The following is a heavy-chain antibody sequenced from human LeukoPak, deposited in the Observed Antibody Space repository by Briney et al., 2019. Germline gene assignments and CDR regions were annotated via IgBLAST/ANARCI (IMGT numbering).Heavy chain of an antibody. V-gene: IGHV1-2*02. CDR2: INPNSGGT. Sequence: ASVKVSCKASGYTFTSYYMHWVRQAPGQGLEWMGWINPNSGGTNYAQKFQGRVTMTRDTSISTAYMELSSLRSEDTAVYYCARGRGGSYSPYGYWGQGTLVTVSS. D-gene: IGHD1-26*01. J-gene: IGHJ4*02. CDR1: GYTFTSYY. CDR3: ARGRGGSYSPYGY.